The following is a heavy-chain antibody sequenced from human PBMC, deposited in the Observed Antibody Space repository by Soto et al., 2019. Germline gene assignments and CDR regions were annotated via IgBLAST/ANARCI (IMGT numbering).Heavy chain of an antibody. CDR2: IDPSDSYT. Sequence: GESLKISCQGSGYSFTSYWISWVRQMPGKGLEWMGRIDPSDSYTNYSPSFQGHVTISADKSISTAYLQWSSLKASDTAMYYCASSAGHPGDFFYYNGMDVWGQGTTVTVSS. CDR1: GYSFTSYW. J-gene: IGHJ6*02. CDR3: ASSAGHPGDFFYYNGMDV. D-gene: IGHD3-10*01. V-gene: IGHV5-10-1*01.